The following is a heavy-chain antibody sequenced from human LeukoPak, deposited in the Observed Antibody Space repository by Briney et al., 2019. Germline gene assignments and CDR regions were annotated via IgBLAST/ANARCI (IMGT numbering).Heavy chain of an antibody. J-gene: IGHJ4*02. CDR3: ARVSQLAVAGTSLWNYFDY. V-gene: IGHV6-1*01. CDR1: GDSVSSNSAA. CDR2: TYYRSKWYN. D-gene: IGHD6-19*01. Sequence: QTLSLTCAISGDSVSSNSAAWNWIRQSPSRGLEWLGRTYYRSKWYNDYAVSVKSRITINPDTSKNQFSLQLNSVTPEDTAVYYCARVSQLAVAGTSLWNYFDYWGQGTLVTVSS.